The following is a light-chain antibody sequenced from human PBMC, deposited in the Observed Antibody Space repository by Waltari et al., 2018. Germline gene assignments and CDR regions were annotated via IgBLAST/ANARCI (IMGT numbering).Light chain of an antibody. CDR2: GAS. J-gene: IGKJ1*01. V-gene: IGKV3-15*01. CDR1: QSVSSS. CDR3: QQYSNWPHKT. Sequence: EIVLTQSPATLSLSPGERATLSCRASQSVSSSLAWYQQKPGQAPRLLIYGASSRATGIPDRFSGSGSGTDFTLTISSLEPEDFAVYYCQQYSNWPHKTFGQGTKVEIK.